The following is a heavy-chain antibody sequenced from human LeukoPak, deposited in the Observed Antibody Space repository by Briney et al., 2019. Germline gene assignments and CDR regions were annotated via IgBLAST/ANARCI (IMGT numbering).Heavy chain of an antibody. Sequence: GSLRLSCSASGFAFSGFVMGCVRQAPGKALEWVSSISGSGGNTYYADSVEGRFTISRDNSKNTLSLQMNSLRGDDTALYYCARGRGGDYVPSRFDFWGQGTLVIVSS. V-gene: IGHV3-23*01. CDR3: ARGRGGDYVPSRFDF. CDR1: GFAFSGFV. J-gene: IGHJ4*02. D-gene: IGHD4-17*01. CDR2: ISGSGGNT.